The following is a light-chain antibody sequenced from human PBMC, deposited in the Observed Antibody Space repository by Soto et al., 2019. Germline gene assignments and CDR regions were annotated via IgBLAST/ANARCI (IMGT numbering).Light chain of an antibody. Sequence: IVLPQSPATLALSTGERATLSGKTSQSVSSYLAWYQQKPGQAPRLLIYDASNRATGIPARFSGSGSGTDFTLTISSLETEDFAVYYCQQHSNWPPTFGQGTKVDIK. J-gene: IGKJ1*01. CDR2: DAS. CDR3: QQHSNWPPT. CDR1: QSVSSY. V-gene: IGKV3-11*01.